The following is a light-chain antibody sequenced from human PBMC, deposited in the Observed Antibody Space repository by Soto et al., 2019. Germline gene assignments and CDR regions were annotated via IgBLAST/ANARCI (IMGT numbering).Light chain of an antibody. Sequence: QSVPTQPASVSGSPGQSITISCTGTSRDVGGYNYVSWYQHHPGKAPKLMIYEVSNRPSGVSNRFSGSKSGNTASLTISGLQAEDEADYYCSSYTSSSTYVFGTGTKLTVL. CDR2: EVS. CDR3: SSYTSSSTYV. CDR1: SRDVGGYNY. V-gene: IGLV2-14*01. J-gene: IGLJ1*01.